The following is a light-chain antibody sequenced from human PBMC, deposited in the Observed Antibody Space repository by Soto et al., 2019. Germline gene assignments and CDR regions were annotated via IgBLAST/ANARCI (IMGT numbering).Light chain of an antibody. J-gene: IGKJ2*01. Sequence: DIVLTQSPGTLSLSPGERVILSCRTSQSISSSALAWYQQKPGQAPSLLIYGSSRRATGIPDRFGGSGSGTDFTLTISSLEPEDFAVYFCQQYVTSPYTFGRGTKLEI. CDR3: QQYVTSPYT. CDR2: GSS. CDR1: QSISSSA. V-gene: IGKV3-20*01.